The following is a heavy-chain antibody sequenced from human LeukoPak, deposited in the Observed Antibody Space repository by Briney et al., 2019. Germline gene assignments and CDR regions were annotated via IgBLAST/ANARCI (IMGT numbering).Heavy chain of an antibody. CDR3: AKAPYCGGDCYTFDY. J-gene: IGHJ4*02. CDR1: GFTFSSYG. D-gene: IGHD2-21*01. CDR2: IRYDGSNK. V-gene: IGHV3-30*02. Sequence: GGSLRLSCAASGFTFSSYGMHWVRQAPGKGLEWVAFIRYDGSNKYYADSVKGRFTIFRDNSKNTLYLQMNSLRAEDTAVYYCAKAPYCGGDCYTFDYWGQGTLVTVSS.